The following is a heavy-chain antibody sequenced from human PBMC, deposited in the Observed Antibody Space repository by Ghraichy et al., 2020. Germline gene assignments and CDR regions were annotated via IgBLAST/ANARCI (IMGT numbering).Heavy chain of an antibody. CDR2: IKGDGSSL. Sequence: GGSLRLSCAASGFTISSYWMSWIRQAPGKGLVWVSRIKGDGSSLSYADSVKGRFTISRDNAKNTLYLQMNNLKDEDTAVYYCARSDWFDPWGQGTLVTVSS. J-gene: IGHJ5*02. V-gene: IGHV3-74*01. CDR3: ARSDWFDP. CDR1: GFTISSYW.